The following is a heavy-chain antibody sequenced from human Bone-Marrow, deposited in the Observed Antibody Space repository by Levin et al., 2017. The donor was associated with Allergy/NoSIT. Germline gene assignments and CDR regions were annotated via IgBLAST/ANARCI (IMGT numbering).Heavy chain of an antibody. J-gene: IGHJ4*02. CDR2: IRSQAYGGAT. CDR1: GFTFADFA. Sequence: GGSLRLSSSTSGFTFADFAMNWFRQAPGKGLEWVAFIRSQAYGGATEYAASVKGRFTVSREDSEGIAYLQMNSLKTEDTAVYYCSRFPYWGQGTLVAVSS. CDR3: SRFPY. V-gene: IGHV3-49*03.